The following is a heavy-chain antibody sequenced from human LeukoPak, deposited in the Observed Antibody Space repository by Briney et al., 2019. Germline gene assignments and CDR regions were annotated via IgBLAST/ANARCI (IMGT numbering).Heavy chain of an antibody. J-gene: IGHJ4*02. CDR3: ARDGRGYSGYDNFDY. V-gene: IGHV3-30*04. Sequence: PGGSLRLSCAASGFTFSSYAMHWVRQAPGKGLEWVAVISYDGSNKYYADSVKGRFTICRDNSKNTLYLQMNSLRAEDTAVYYCARDGRGYSGYDNFDYWGQGTLVTVSS. CDR2: ISYDGSNK. CDR1: GFTFSSYA. D-gene: IGHD5-12*01.